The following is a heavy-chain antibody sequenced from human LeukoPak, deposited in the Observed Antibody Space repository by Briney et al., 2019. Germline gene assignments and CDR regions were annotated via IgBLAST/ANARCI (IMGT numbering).Heavy chain of an antibody. CDR1: GFTFSSYG. V-gene: IGHV3-21*01. Sequence: GGSLRLSCAASGFTFSSYGMNWVRQAPGKGLEWVSSISSSSSYIYYADSVKGRFTISRDNAKNLLYLQMNSLRAEDTAVYYCARVGGARRMVNWFDPWGQGTLVTVSS. CDR2: ISSSSSYI. CDR3: ARVGGARRMVNWFDP. D-gene: IGHD3-10*01. J-gene: IGHJ5*02.